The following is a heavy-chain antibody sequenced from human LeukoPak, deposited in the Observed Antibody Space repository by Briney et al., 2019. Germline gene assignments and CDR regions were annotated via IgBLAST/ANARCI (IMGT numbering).Heavy chain of an antibody. V-gene: IGHV3-30-3*01. Sequence: GRSLRLSCAASGFTFSSYAMHWVRQAPGKGLEWVAVISYDGSNKYYADSVKGRFTISRDNSKNTLYLQMNSLRAEDTAVYYCARESRPYGSGSYYNMDYWGQGTLVTVSS. D-gene: IGHD3-10*01. CDR2: ISYDGSNK. J-gene: IGHJ4*02. CDR1: GFTFSSYA. CDR3: ARESRPYGSGSYYNMDY.